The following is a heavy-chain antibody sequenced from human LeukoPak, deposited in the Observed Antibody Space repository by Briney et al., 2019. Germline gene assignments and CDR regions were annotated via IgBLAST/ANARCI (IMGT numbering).Heavy chain of an antibody. CDR1: GGSISSGDYY. D-gene: IGHD1-26*01. J-gene: IGHJ4*02. V-gene: IGHV4-30-4*01. Sequence: SETLSLTCTVPGGSISSGDYYWNWIRHPPGKGLEWIGYIYYSGSTYYNPSLKTRVTISVDTSKNQFSLKLSSVTAADTAVYYCASDRPPYWGAGGIDYWGQGTLVTVSS. CDR3: ASDRPPYWGAGGIDY. CDR2: IYYSGST.